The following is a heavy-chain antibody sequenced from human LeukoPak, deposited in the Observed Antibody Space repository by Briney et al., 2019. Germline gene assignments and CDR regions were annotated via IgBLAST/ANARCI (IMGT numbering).Heavy chain of an antibody. Sequence: SETLSLTCTVSGDXITSGGYYWSWIRHHPGEALEWIGYISTAGNTYYNPSLKSRVIVSYDTSKNQFSLKLTSVTAADTAVYYCARRAEGGESFDYWGQGTLVTVSS. D-gene: IGHD3-10*01. CDR1: GDXITSGGYY. CDR2: ISTAGNT. CDR3: ARRAEGGESFDY. J-gene: IGHJ4*02. V-gene: IGHV4-31*03.